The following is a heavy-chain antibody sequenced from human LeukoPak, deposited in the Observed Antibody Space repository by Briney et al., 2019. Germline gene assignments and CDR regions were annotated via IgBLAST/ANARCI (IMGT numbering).Heavy chain of an antibody. CDR3: ARFRRGYSYGNFDY. V-gene: IGHV4-30-2*01. CDR2: IYHSGST. D-gene: IGHD5-18*01. CDR1: GGSISSGDYS. Sequence: SETLSLTCAVSGGSISSGDYSWSWIRQPPGKGLEWIGYIYHSGSTYYNPSLKSRVTISVDRSKNQFSLKLSSVTAADTAVYYCARFRRGYSYGNFDYWGQGTLVTVSS. J-gene: IGHJ4*02.